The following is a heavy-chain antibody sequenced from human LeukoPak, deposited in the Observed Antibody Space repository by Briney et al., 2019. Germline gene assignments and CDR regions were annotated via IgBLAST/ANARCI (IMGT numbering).Heavy chain of an antibody. D-gene: IGHD3-22*01. CDR2: ISSSGSTI. J-gene: IGHJ5*02. V-gene: IGHV3-48*03. CDR1: GFTFSSYE. Sequence: AGGSLRLSCAASGFTFSSYEMNWVRQAPGKGLEWVSYISSSGSTIYYADSVKGRFTISRDNARNSLYLQMNSLRAEDTAVYYCASHYDSSGYYGYWFDPWGQGTLVTVSS. CDR3: ASHYDSSGYYGYWFDP.